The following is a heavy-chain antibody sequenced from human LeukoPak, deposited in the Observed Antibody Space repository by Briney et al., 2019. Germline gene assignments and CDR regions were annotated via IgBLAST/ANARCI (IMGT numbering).Heavy chain of an antibody. CDR3: IRTVRRDISI. CDR2: ISSDGGIT. J-gene: IGHJ3*02. V-gene: IGHV3-64D*09. CDR1: GFTFTNYA. Sequence: GGSLRLSCPASGFTFTNYAMHWGRQDPREELEFGSSISSDGGITYYAHSVKGRVNISRDNSKDTLYLQMSSLRGDDTVIYYWIRTVRRDISIWGQGTMVTVSS. D-gene: IGHD2-15*01.